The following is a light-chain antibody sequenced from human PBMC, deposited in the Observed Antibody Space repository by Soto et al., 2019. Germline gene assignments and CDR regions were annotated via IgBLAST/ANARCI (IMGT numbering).Light chain of an antibody. Sequence: AIQLTQSPSSLSASVGDRVTITCRASQGISSALAWYQQKPGKAPKLLIYDASSLESGVPSSFSDRGSGTDFTLTTSSLQPADFATYYCQQFGTFGPGTKVDIK. V-gene: IGKV1-13*02. CDR1: QGISSA. CDR2: DAS. J-gene: IGKJ3*01. CDR3: QQFGT.